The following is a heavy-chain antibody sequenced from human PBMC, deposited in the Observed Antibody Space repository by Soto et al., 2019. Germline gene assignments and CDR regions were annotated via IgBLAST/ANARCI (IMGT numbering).Heavy chain of an antibody. D-gene: IGHD2-15*01. CDR2: ISYDGSNK. CDR3: AKDLGDIVVVVAATPVLYGMDV. CDR1: GFTFSSYG. V-gene: IGHV3-30*18. Sequence: GGSLRLSCAASGFTFSSYGMHWVRQAPGKGLEWVAVISYDGSNKYYADSVKGRFTISRDNSKNTLYLQMNSLRAEDTAVYYCAKDLGDIVVVVAATPVLYGMDVWGQGTTVTV. J-gene: IGHJ6*02.